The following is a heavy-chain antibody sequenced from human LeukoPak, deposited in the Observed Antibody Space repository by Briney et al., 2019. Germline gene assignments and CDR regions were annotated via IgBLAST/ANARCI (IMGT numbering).Heavy chain of an antibody. CDR2: IKEDGTQS. J-gene: IGHJ4*02. Sequence: GGSLRLSCVASGFTFSSYWMSWVRQAPGKGLEWVANIKEDGTQSIYVDSVKGRFTISRDTSKNTVYFQMNSLRAEDTAVYYCAGGPAGRHYWGQGTLVTVSS. CDR1: GFTFSSYW. CDR3: AGGPAGRHY. V-gene: IGHV3-7*04.